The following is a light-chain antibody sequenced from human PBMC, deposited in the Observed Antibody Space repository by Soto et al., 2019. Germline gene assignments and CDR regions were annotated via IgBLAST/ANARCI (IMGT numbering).Light chain of an antibody. V-gene: IGKV3-11*01. J-gene: IGKJ1*01. CDR1: QSVSSH. CDR2: DAS. Sequence: EIVVTQSPATLSLSPGERATLSCRASQSVSSHLAWYQQKPGQAPRLLIYDASNRATGIPGRFSGSGSGTDLTLTISSLEPEDFAVYYCQQRSNWPRTFGQGTKVDIK. CDR3: QQRSNWPRT.